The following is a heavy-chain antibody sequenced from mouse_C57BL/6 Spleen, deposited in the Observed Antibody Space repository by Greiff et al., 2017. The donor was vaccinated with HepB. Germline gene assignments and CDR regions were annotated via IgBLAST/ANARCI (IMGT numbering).Heavy chain of an antibody. J-gene: IGHJ1*03. D-gene: IGHD1-1*01. Sequence: EVQRVESGGGLVQPGGSLKLSCAASGFTFSDYYMYWVRQTPEKRLEWVAYISNGGGSTYYPDTVKGRFTISRDNAKNTLYLQMSRLKSEDTAMYYCARRSPPYWYFDVWGTGTTVTVSS. CDR3: ARRSPPYWYFDV. CDR2: ISNGGGST. CDR1: GFTFSDYY. V-gene: IGHV5-12*01.